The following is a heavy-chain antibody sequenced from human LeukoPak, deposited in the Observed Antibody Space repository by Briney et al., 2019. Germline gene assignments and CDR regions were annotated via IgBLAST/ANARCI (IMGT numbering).Heavy chain of an antibody. CDR3: ARDFDYVWGSYRYTGLADY. CDR1: GFTFSSYG. Sequence: PGGSLRLSCAASGFTFSSYGMHWVRQAPGKGLEWVAAIWYDGSNKYYADSVKGRFTISRDNSKNTLYLQMNSLRAEDTAVYYCARDFDYVWGSYRYTGLADYWGQGTLVTVSS. J-gene: IGHJ4*02. V-gene: IGHV3-33*01. CDR2: IWYDGSNK. D-gene: IGHD3-16*02.